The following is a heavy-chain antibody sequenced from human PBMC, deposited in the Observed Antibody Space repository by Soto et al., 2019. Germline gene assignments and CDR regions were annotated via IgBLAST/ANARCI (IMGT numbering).Heavy chain of an antibody. CDR1: GYNFNTYW. CDR3: ARRFTMYGEFDY. V-gene: IGHV5-51*01. D-gene: IGHD3-10*02. J-gene: IGHJ4*02. Sequence: GESLKISCQGSGYNFNTYWIGWVRQMPGKGPEWMGVIYPGDSDTRYSPSFEGHVTISVDKSISTAYLQWSSLKASDTAMYYCARRFTMYGEFDYWGQRTLVTVSS. CDR2: IYPGDSDT.